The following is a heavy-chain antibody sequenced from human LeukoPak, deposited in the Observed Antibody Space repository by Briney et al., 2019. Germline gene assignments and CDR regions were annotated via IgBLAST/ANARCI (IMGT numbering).Heavy chain of an antibody. D-gene: IGHD3-10*02. CDR2: INPNSGGT. CDR3: ARDTMYSLTVYYYYYMDV. J-gene: IGHJ6*03. Sequence: AASVKVSCKASGYTFTGYYMHWVRQAPGQGLEWMGWINPNSGGTNYAQKFQGRVTMTRDTSISTAYMELSRLRSDDTAVYYCARDTMYSLTVYYYYYMDVWGKGTTVTVSS. V-gene: IGHV1-2*02. CDR1: GYTFTGYY.